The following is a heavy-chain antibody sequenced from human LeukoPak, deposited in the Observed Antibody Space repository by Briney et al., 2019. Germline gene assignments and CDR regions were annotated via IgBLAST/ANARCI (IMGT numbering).Heavy chain of an antibody. Sequence: ASVKVSCKASGYTFTGYYVHWVRQAHGRGLEWMGWINPNSGDTIYAQKFQGRVTMTRDTSISTAYMELSRLRSDDTAVYYCARDLVYESSRYWFDPWGQGTLVTVSS. CDR3: ARDLVYESSRYWFDP. V-gene: IGHV1-2*02. CDR2: INPNSGDT. CDR1: GYTFTGYY. J-gene: IGHJ5*02. D-gene: IGHD3-22*01.